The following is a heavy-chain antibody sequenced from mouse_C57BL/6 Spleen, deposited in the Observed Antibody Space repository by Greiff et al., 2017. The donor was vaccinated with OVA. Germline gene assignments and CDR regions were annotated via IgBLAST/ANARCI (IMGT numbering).Heavy chain of an antibody. CDR3: ARAYDYDFGWFAY. CDR1: GYTFTSYW. J-gene: IGHJ3*01. V-gene: IGHV1-69*01. D-gene: IGHD2-4*01. CDR2: IDPSDSYT. Sequence: QVQLQQPGAELVMPGASVKLSCKASGYTFTSYWMHWVQQRPGQGLEWIGEIDPSDSYTNYNQKFKGKSTLTVDKSSSTAYMQLSSLTSEDSAVYYCARAYDYDFGWFAYWGKGTLVTVSA.